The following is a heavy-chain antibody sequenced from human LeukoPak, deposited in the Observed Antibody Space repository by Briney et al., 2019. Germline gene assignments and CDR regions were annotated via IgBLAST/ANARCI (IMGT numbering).Heavy chain of an antibody. Sequence: GGSLRLSCAASGFTFSSYAMSWVRQAPGKGLEWVSAISGSGGSTYYADSVKGRFTISRDNSKNTLYLQMNSLRAEDTAVYYCANLGLELEPGYYYYGMDVWGQGTTVTVSS. V-gene: IGHV3-23*01. CDR1: GFTFSSYA. CDR2: ISGSGGST. J-gene: IGHJ6*02. D-gene: IGHD1-1*01. CDR3: ANLGLELEPGYYYYGMDV.